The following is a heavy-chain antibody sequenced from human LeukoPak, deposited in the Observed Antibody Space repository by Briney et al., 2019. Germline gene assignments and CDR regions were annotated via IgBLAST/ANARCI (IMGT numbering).Heavy chain of an antibody. D-gene: IGHD6-6*01. CDR3: ARGREGIAARWWVEAPRWYFFDP. J-gene: IGHJ5*02. CDR1: GFTFSSYT. V-gene: IGHV3-21*01. CDR2: ISRSSSYI. Sequence: PGGSLRLSCAASGFTFSSYTMNWVRRAPGKGLEWVSSISRSSSYIYYADSVKGRFTISRDNAMNSLDLQMNSLRAEDTAVYYCARGREGIAARWWVEAPRWYFFDPWGQGTLVTVSS.